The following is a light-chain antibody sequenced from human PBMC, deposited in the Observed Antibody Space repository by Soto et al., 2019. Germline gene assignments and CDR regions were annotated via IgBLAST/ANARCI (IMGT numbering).Light chain of an antibody. J-gene: IGKJ5*01. CDR3: QQYGSSPPFT. CDR1: HSVSSSY. Sequence: IVLTQSPGTLSLSPGERATLSCRASHSVSSSYLAWYQQKPGQAPRLLIYGASSRATGIPDRFSGSGSGTDFTLTISRLEPEDCAAYYCQQYGSSPPFTFGQGTRLEIK. CDR2: GAS. V-gene: IGKV3-20*01.